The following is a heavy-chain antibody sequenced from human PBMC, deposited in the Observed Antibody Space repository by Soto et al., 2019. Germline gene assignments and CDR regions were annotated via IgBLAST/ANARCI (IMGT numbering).Heavy chain of an antibody. V-gene: IGHV1-46*01. CDR1: GYTFTSNS. CDR3: ARDVWRDAECISTSCYCNWLDP. D-gene: IGHD2-2*01. J-gene: IGHJ5*02. Sequence: ASVKVSCKASGYTFTSNSMHWVRLAPGQGLEWMGRINPSGGSTSYAQKFQGRVTITADESTSTVYMELSSLRSEDTAVYYCARDVWRDAECISTSCYCNWLDPWGQGTLVTVSS. CDR2: INPSGGST.